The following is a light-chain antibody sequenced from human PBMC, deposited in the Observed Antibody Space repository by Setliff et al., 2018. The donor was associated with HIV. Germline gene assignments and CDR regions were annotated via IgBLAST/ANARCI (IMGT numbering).Light chain of an antibody. CDR1: SSDVGAYNY. J-gene: IGLJ3*02. Sequence: SALTQPASVSGSPGQSITISCPGTSSDVGAYNYVSWYQQHPGKAPKLLIYEVSNRPSGVSDRFSGSKSGNTASLTISGLQPEDEADYYCSSYTTTSTLVFGGGTKVTVL. CDR3: SSYTTTSTLV. V-gene: IGLV2-14*01. CDR2: EVS.